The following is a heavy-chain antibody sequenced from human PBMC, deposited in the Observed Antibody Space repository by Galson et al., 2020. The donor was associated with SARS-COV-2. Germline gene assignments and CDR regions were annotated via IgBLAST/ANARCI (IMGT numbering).Heavy chain of an antibody. V-gene: IGHV3-30*18. J-gene: IGHJ4*02. Sequence: TAGSLRLSCAASGFTFSSYGMHWVRQAPGKGLEWVAVISYDGSNKYYADSVKGRFTISRDNSKNTLYLQMNSLRAEDTAVYYCAKDLVLWFGDQLGDWGQGTLVTVSS. D-gene: IGHD3-10*01. CDR3: AKDLVLWFGDQLGD. CDR2: ISYDGSNK. CDR1: GFTFSSYG.